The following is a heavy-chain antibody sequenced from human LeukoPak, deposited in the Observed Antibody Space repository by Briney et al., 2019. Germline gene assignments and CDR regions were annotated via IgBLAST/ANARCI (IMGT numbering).Heavy chain of an antibody. J-gene: IGHJ4*02. CDR3: ARWLELMRNFDW. CDR2: IKQDGSEK. D-gene: IGHD5-24*01. Sequence: GGSLRLSCVGSGFTFSDYWMSWVRQAPGKGLEWVANIKQDGSEKDYVDALKGRFAISRDNAKNSLYLQMNSLRAEDTAVYYCARWLELMRNFDWWGQGTLVTVSS. CDR1: GFTFSDYW. V-gene: IGHV3-7*01.